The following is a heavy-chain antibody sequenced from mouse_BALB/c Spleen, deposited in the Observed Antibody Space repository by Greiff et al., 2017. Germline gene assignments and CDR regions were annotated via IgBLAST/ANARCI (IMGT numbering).Heavy chain of an antibody. V-gene: IGHV5-6-5*01. CDR2: ISSGGST. Sequence: EVQGVESGGGLVKPGGSLKLSCAASGFTFSSYAMSWVRQTPEKRLEWVASISSGGSTYYPDSVKGRFTISRDNARNILYLQMSSLRSEDTAMYYCARERGIPSMDYWGQGTSVTVSS. J-gene: IGHJ4*01. CDR1: GFTFSSYA. CDR3: ARERGIPSMDY.